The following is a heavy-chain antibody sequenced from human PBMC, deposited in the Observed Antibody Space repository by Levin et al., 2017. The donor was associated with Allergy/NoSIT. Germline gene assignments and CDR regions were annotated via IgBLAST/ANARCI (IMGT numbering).Heavy chain of an antibody. V-gene: IGHV3-15*01. Sequence: GESLKISCAASEFTFSNAWMSWVRQAPGKGLEWVGRIKSKTDGGTTDYAAPVKGRFTISRDDSKNTLYLQMNSLKTEDTAVYYCTTKGYSSSSGVDYWGQGTLVTVSS. CDR2: IKSKTDGGTT. D-gene: IGHD6-6*01. J-gene: IGHJ4*02. CDR1: EFTFSNAW. CDR3: TTKGYSSSSGVDY.